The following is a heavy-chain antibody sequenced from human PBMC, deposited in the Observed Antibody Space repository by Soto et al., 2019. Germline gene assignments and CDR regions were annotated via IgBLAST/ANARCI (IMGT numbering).Heavy chain of an antibody. J-gene: IGHJ1*01. CDR3: ARAEQKGYFQH. CDR2: IYHSGST. Sequence: KPSETLSLTCAVSGYSISSGYYWGWIRQPPGKGLEWIGSIYHSGSTYYNPSLKSRVTISVDTSKNQFSLKLSSVTAADTAVYYCARAEQKGYFQHWGQGTLVTVSS. CDR1: GYSISSGYY. V-gene: IGHV4-38-2*01.